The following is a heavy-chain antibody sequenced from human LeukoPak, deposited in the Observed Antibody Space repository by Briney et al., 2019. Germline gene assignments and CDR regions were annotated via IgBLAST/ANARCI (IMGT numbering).Heavy chain of an antibody. J-gene: IGHJ4*02. V-gene: IGHV4-39*01. D-gene: IGHD4-11*01. CDR1: GYSISSSNYY. CDR2: IYYSGST. CDR3: ARSELNDYSRY. Sequence: SETLSLTCTVSGYSISSSNYYWDWIRQPPGKGLEWIGSIYYSGSTYDNRSLKSRVTLSIDTSKNEFSLNVRAVTAADTAVYYCARSELNDYSRYWGQGILVIVSS.